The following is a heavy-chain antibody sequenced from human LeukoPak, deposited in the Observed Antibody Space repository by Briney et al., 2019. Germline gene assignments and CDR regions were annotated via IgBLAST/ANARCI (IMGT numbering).Heavy chain of an antibody. CDR2: IYHSGST. D-gene: IGHD2-15*01. CDR1: GGSISSGGYY. V-gene: IGHV4-30-2*01. J-gene: IGHJ3*02. Sequence: SETLSLTCTVSGGSISSGGYYWSWIRQPPGRGLEWIGYIYHSGSTYYNPSLKSRVTISVDTSKNQFSLKLSSVTAADTAVYYCAISPWGYCSGGSCYGLRHAFDIWGQGTMVTVSS. CDR3: AISPWGYCSGGSCYGLRHAFDI.